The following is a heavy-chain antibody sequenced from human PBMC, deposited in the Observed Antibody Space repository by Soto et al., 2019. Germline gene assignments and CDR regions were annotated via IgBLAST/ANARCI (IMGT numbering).Heavy chain of an antibody. CDR3: ARIEMASIK. J-gene: IGHJ4*02. CDR2: IYYTGST. Sequence: PSETLSLTCSVSGASIRIGGYYWSWLRQSPGKGLEWIGHIYYTGSTFYGPSLKSRLTISLDTSKNQFSLDLRSVTAADTAMYYCARIEMASIKWGRGTLVTVS. CDR1: GASIRIGGYY. V-gene: IGHV4-31*03.